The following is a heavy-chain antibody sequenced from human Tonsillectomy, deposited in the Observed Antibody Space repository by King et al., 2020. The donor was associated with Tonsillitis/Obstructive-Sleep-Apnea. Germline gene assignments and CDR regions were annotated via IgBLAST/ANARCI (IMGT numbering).Heavy chain of an antibody. CDR1: GGSISSYY. CDR2: IYYSGST. Sequence: QLQESGPGLVKPSETLSLTCTVSGGSISSYYWSWVRQPPGKGLEWIGYIYYSGSTNYNPSLESRVTISVDTSKTQFSLRLSSLTAADTAVYYCAWLSSSWYYFDFWGQGTLVTVSS. J-gene: IGHJ4*02. CDR3: AWLSSSWYYFDF. D-gene: IGHD6-13*01. V-gene: IGHV4-59*01.